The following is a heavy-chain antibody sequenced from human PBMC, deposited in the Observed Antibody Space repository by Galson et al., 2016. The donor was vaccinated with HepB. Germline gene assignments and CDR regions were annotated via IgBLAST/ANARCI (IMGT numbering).Heavy chain of an antibody. D-gene: IGHD2-8*01. J-gene: IGHJ5*02. CDR2: IYYSGST. CDR3: AGPGFGLILYGFDP. CDR1: GGSISSNTYY. Sequence: ETLSLTCTVSGGSISSNTYYWGWIRQPPGKGLEWIGSIYYSGSTYYNPSLKSRVTISVDTSKNQFSLKLSSVTAADTAVYSCAGPGFGLILYGFDPWGQGTLVTVSS. V-gene: IGHV4-39*01.